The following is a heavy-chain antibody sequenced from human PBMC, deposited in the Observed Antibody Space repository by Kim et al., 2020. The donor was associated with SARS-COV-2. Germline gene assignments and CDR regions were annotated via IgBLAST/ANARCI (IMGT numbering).Heavy chain of an antibody. Sequence: GGSLRLSCAASGFTFSSYAMHWVRQAPGKGLEWVAVIWYDGSNKYYADSVKGRFTISRDNSKNTLYLQMNSLRAEDTAVYYCAKDLVLYTTKIYGMDVWGQGTTVTVSS. V-gene: IGHV3-33*06. D-gene: IGHD2-2*02. J-gene: IGHJ6*02. CDR3: AKDLVLYTTKIYGMDV. CDR2: IWYDGSNK. CDR1: GFTFSSYA.